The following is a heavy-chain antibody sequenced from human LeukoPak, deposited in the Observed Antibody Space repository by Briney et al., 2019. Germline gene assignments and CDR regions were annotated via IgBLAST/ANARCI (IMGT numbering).Heavy chain of an antibody. CDR2: INHSGST. CDR1: GGSFSGYY. V-gene: IGHV4-34*01. J-gene: IGHJ4*02. D-gene: IGHD3-10*01. Sequence: SETLSLTCAVYGGSFSGYYWSWIRQPPGKGLEWIGEINHSGSTNYNPSLKSRVTISVDTSKNQFSLKLSSATAADTAVYYCARCLSGSGSYCHFDYWGQGTLVTVSS. CDR3: ARCLSGSGSYCHFDY.